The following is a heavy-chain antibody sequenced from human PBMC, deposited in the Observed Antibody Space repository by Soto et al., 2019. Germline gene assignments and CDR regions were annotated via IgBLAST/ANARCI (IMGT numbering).Heavy chain of an antibody. V-gene: IGHV3-48*02. Sequence: GGSLRLSCAASGFTFSSYSMNWVRQAPGKGLEWVSYISSSSSTIYYADSVKGRFTISRDNAKNSLYLQMNSLRDEDTAVYYCARGSYGSGSYSPLYYYYGMDVWGQGSTVTVSS. D-gene: IGHD3-10*01. CDR1: GFTFSSYS. CDR3: ARGSYGSGSYSPLYYYYGMDV. J-gene: IGHJ6*02. CDR2: ISSSSSTI.